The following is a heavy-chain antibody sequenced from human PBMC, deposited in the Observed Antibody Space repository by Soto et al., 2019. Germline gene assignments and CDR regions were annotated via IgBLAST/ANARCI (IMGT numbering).Heavy chain of an antibody. V-gene: IGHV4-38-2*01. Sequence: SETLSLTCAASGYSISSGYYWGWIRQPPGKGLEWIGSIYHSGSTYYNPSLKSRVTISVDTSKNQFSLKLSSVTAADTAVYYCASLYYYDSSGYPYYFDYWGQGTLVTVSS. CDR2: IYHSGST. CDR3: ASLYYYDSSGYPYYFDY. J-gene: IGHJ4*02. CDR1: GYSISSGYY. D-gene: IGHD3-22*01.